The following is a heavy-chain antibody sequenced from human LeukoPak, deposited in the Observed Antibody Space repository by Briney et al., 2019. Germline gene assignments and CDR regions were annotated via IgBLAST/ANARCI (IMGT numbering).Heavy chain of an antibody. J-gene: IGHJ2*01. CDR3: AREVVTAGPTRWYFDL. CDR1: GFTFSSYA. V-gene: IGHV3-23*01. D-gene: IGHD2-21*02. Sequence: GGSLRLSCVASGFTFSSYAMSWVRQAPGKGLEWVSAISGSGGSTYYADSVRGRFTISRNNSKNTLYLQMNSLRAEDTAVYYCAREVVTAGPTRWYFDLWGRGTLVTVSS. CDR2: ISGSGGST.